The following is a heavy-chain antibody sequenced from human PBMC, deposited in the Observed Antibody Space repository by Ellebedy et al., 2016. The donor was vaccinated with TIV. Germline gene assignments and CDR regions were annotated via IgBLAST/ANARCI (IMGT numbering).Heavy chain of an antibody. CDR1: GGSISSGGYY. V-gene: IGHV4-31*03. CDR3: ARDFGGNSGQTD. J-gene: IGHJ4*02. CDR2: FYHSGAT. D-gene: IGHD4-23*01. Sequence: SETLSLTXTVSGGSISSGGYYWTWIRQLPGKGLEWIGYFYHSGATFYNPSLKSRLTLSVDTSQNHFSLKLTSVTAADTAIYYCARDFGGNSGQTDWGQGTPVTVSS.